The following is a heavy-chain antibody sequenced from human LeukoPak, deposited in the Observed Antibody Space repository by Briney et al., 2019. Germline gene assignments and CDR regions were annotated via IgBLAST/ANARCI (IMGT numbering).Heavy chain of an antibody. D-gene: IGHD1-26*01. CDR1: GYTFTSYY. CDR3: TRGSFWESPVNWFDP. CDR2: INPSGSDT. Sequence: ASVKVSCKASGYTFTSYYMHWVRQAPGQGLEWMGLINPSGSDTVYAQKFQGRVTMTRDMSTSTDYMELSSLRFDDTAVYYCTRGSFWESPVNWFDPWGQGTLVIVSS. J-gene: IGHJ5*02. V-gene: IGHV1-46*01.